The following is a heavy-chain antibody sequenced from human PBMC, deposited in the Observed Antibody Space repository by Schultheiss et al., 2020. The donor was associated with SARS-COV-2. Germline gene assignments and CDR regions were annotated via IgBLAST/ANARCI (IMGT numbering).Heavy chain of an antibody. D-gene: IGHD6-19*01. CDR3: ARDGEIAVAGTLYYYYGMDV. J-gene: IGHJ6*02. CDR1: GYTFTSYG. Sequence: ASVKVSCKASGYTFTSYGISWVRQAPGQGLEWMGCISAYNGNTNYAQKLQGRVTMTTDTSTSTAYMELRSLRSDDTAVYYCARDGEIAVAGTLYYYYGMDVWGQGTTVTVSS. CDR2: ISAYNGNT. V-gene: IGHV1-18*01.